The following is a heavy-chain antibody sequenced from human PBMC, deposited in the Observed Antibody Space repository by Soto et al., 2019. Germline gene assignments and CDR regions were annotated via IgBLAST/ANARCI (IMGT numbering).Heavy chain of an antibody. D-gene: IGHD2-2*03. CDR2: ISYDGSNK. J-gene: IGHJ6*04. CDR3: AGYCMSTSCYDSHFGHYYGMDV. CDR1: GFTFSSYG. V-gene: IGHV3-30*03. Sequence: QVQLVESGGGVVQPGRSLRLSCAASGFTFSSYGMHWVRQAPGKGLEWVAVISYDGSNKYYADSVKGRFTISRDNSKNTVYLQMNSLRAEDTALSYCAGYCMSTSCYDSHFGHYYGMDVWGEGTTVAVSS.